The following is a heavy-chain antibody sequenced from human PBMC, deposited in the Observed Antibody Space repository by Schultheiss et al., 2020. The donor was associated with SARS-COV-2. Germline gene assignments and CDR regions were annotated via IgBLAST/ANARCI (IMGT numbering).Heavy chain of an antibody. CDR2: VIPSGST. V-gene: IGHV4-34*12. CDR1: GGSISSYY. D-gene: IGHD5-24*01. J-gene: IGHJ6*02. CDR3: ARVFELATSTDYSYYYGMDV. Sequence: SQTLSLTCTVSGGSISSYYWNWIRQPPWKGLEWIGDVIPSGSTNYNPSLESRVTISVDTSKNQFSLRLSSVTAADTAVYYCARVFELATSTDYSYYYGMDVWGQGTTVTVSS.